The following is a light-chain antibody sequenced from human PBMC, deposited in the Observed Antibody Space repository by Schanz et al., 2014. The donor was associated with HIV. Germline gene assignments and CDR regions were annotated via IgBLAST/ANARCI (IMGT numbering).Light chain of an antibody. CDR1: QDISKY. V-gene: IGKV1-33*01. CDR2: DAS. Sequence: DIQMTQSPSSLSASVGDKVTITCQASQDISKYLNWYQQKPGKAPKLLIYDASNLETGVPSRFSGRGSGTDFTFTISSLQPEDVATYYCQQYDSLPPYTFGGGTKVEIK. CDR3: QQYDSLPPYT. J-gene: IGKJ4*01.